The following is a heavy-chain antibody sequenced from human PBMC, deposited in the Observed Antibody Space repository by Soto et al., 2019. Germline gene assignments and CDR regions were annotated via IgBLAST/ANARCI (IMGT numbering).Heavy chain of an antibody. D-gene: IGHD2-21*02. Sequence: ASVKVSCKASGYTFTGYYMHWVRQAPGQGLEWMGWINPNSGGTNSAKKFQGWVTMTRDTSISTAYMELSRLRSDDTAVYYCERETITTVVTPYYYCAMDVWGQGTTVTVSS. CDR3: ERETITTVVTPYYYCAMDV. CDR1: GYTFTGYY. V-gene: IGHV1-2*04. CDR2: INPNSGGT. J-gene: IGHJ6*02.